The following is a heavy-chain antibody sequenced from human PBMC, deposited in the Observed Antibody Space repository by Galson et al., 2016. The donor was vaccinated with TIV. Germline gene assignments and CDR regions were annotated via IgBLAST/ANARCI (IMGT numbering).Heavy chain of an antibody. CDR2: TRNDGSDR. J-gene: IGHJ4*02. CDR1: GFTFRNYG. V-gene: IGHV3-30*02. Sequence: SLRLSCATSGFTFRNYGMHWVRQSPGRGLEFVAFTRNDGSDRYFADSVKGRFTIPRDTSKNTLYLHMNSLRPEDTAVYYCAKEAFSRSSAKKIKFHFDYWGQGTLVTVSS. D-gene: IGHD6-13*01. CDR3: AKEAFSRSSAKKIKFHFDY.